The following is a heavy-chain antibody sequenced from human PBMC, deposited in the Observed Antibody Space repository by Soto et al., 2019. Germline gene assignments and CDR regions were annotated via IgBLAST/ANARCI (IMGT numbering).Heavy chain of an antibody. D-gene: IGHD1-1*01. CDR2: IWYDGSNK. CDR3: AGNSHDYYYYYGMDV. J-gene: IGHJ6*02. CDR1: GFTFSSYG. V-gene: IGHV3-33*01. Sequence: GESLRLSCAASGFTFSSYGMHWVRQAPGKGLEWVAVIWYDGSNKYYADSVKGRFTISRDNSKNTFYLQMNSLRAEDTALYYCAGNSHDYYYYYGMDVWGQGTTVTVSS.